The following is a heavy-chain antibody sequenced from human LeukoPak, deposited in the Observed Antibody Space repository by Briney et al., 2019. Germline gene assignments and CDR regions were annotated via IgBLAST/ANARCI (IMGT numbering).Heavy chain of an antibody. CDR1: GFTFSSYE. CDR3: ARDGSGSGNYYNVAGFDY. CDR2: ISSSGSTI. V-gene: IGHV3-48*03. Sequence: GGSLRLSCAASGFTFSSYEMNWVRQAPGKGLEWVSYISSSGSTIYYANSVKGRFTISRDNAKNSLYLQMNSLRAEDTAVYYCARDGSGSGNYYNVAGFDYWGQGTLVTVSS. D-gene: IGHD3-10*01. J-gene: IGHJ4*02.